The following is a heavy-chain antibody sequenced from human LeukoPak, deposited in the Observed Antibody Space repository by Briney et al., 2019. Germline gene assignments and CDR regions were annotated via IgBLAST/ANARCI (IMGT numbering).Heavy chain of an antibody. CDR2: IRNRHMRETK. V-gene: IGHV3-49*04. J-gene: IGHJ6*02. CDR3: TRAGIVAAIGYGMDV. D-gene: IGHD5-12*01. Sequence: GGSLRLSCTTSGFTFSDYALSWVRQAPGKGLEGVSLIRNRHMRETKEYVASVEGRFSISRDASKGIVYLQMNSLQTEDTAVYYCTRAGIVAAIGYGMDVWGQGTTVTVSS. CDR1: GFTFSDYA.